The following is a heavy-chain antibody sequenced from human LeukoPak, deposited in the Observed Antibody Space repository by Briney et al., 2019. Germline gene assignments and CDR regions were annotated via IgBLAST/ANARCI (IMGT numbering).Heavy chain of an antibody. V-gene: IGHV4-39*07. CDR1: GGSIGSSSYY. CDR3: ARDRVGATLVSRYYMDV. D-gene: IGHD1-26*01. Sequence: SETLSLTCSVSGGSIGSSSYYWGWIRQPPGKGLEWIGTMYNSGSTDYNPSLESRVTISVDTSKNQFSLKLSSVTAADTAVYYCARDRVGATLVSRYYMDVWGKGTTVTVSS. J-gene: IGHJ6*03. CDR2: MYNSGST.